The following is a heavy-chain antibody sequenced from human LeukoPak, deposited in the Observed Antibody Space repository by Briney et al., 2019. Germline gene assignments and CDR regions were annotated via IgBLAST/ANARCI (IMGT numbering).Heavy chain of an antibody. D-gene: IGHD3-22*01. CDR1: GGSISSYY. CDR3: ARRVSYDSSGYYYGWYFDL. Sequence: SETLSLTCTVSGGSISSYYWSWIRQPPGKGLEWIAYIYYSGSNNYNPSRKSRVTISEEKSKNQFSLKLSSVTAADTAVYYCARRVSYDSSGYYYGWYFDLWGRGTLVTVSS. J-gene: IGHJ2*01. V-gene: IGHV4-59*01. CDR2: IYYSGSN.